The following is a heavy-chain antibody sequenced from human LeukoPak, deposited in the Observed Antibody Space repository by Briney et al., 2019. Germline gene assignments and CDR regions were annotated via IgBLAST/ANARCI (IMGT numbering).Heavy chain of an antibody. CDR3: AREWLLLGGQVYGMDV. J-gene: IGHJ6*02. CDR2: IPYDGSNK. D-gene: IGHD3-22*01. V-gene: IGHV3-30-3*01. CDR1: GFTFSSYA. Sequence: GGSLRLSCAASGFTFSSYAMHWVRQAPGKGLERVAVIPYDGSNKYYADSVKGRFTISRDNSKNTLYLQMNSLRAEDTAVYYCAREWLLLGGQVYGMDVWGQGTTVTVSS.